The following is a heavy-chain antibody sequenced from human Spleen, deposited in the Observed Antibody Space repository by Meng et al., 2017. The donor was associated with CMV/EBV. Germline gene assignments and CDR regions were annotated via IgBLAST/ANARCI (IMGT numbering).Heavy chain of an antibody. CDR3: AKDMLSVQFAGYHFDS. V-gene: IGHV3-30*02. CDR1: GFTSISYG. J-gene: IGHJ4*02. Sequence: GGSLRLSCAASGFTSISYGMHWVRQAPGKGLEWVAYIRYDGTNKFYADSVKGRFTISRDNSKNTLYLQMNGLTAEDTAVYYCAKDMLSVQFAGYHFDSWGQGTLVTVSS. D-gene: IGHD3-10*02. CDR2: IRYDGTNK.